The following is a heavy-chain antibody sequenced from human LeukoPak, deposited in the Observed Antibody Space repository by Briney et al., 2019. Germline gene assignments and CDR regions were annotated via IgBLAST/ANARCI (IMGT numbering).Heavy chain of an antibody. CDR1: QFTFSSYG. V-gene: IGHV3-23*01. CDR2: TDGSGGNT. Sequence: GGSLRLSCAASQFTFSSYGISWVRQAPGKGLEWVSTTDGSGGNTYYADSVKGRFTISRDNSKNTLYLQMNSLRAEDTAVYYCAKELYYDILTGYSFDPWGQGTLVTVSS. CDR3: AKELYYDILTGYSFDP. D-gene: IGHD3-9*01. J-gene: IGHJ5*02.